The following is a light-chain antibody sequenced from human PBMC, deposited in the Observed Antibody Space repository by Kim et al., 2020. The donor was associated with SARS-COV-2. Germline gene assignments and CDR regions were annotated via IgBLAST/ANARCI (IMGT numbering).Light chain of an antibody. V-gene: IGLV1-44*01. J-gene: IGLJ2*01. CDR2: SND. CDR3: SAWDDSLNGVI. CDR1: TANIGTNA. Sequence: GQRVTIACSESTANIGTNAGNWDQQIPGTAPKLLIYSNDHRPSGVPDRLSGSKSGTSASLAISGLQSEDEADYYCSAWDDSLNGVIFGGGTQRTVL.